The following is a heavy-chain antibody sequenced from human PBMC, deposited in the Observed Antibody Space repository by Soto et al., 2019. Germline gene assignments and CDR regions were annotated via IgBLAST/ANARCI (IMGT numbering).Heavy chain of an antibody. J-gene: IGHJ4*02. D-gene: IGHD1-26*01. CDR2: MYYTGKT. CDR3: ARVYGRGDYFDF. V-gene: IGHV4-30-4*01. CDR1: GTTISSGDHY. Sequence: QVQLQESGPGLVKPSQTLSLTCTVSGTTISSGDHYWSWIRQAPGKGLEWIGYMYYTGKTYYNTSLQSRVTLSVDTSKNQFSLKMTSVTAADTAMYFCARVYGRGDYFDFWGRGTPVSVSS.